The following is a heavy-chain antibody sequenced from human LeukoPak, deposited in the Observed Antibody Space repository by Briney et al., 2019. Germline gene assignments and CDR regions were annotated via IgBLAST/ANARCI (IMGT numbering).Heavy chain of an antibody. Sequence: PSESLSLTFSVSGGSISSYYWSWVRQPAGKGLEWIGRIYTSGSTNYNPSLKSRLTISVDTSNNQFSLKLSCVPAADTAVDNCARAITINFDSLGEGALVAVSS. CDR2: IYTSGST. CDR1: GGSISSYY. CDR3: ARAITINFDS. D-gene: IGHD3-10*01. J-gene: IGHJ4*02. V-gene: IGHV4-4*07.